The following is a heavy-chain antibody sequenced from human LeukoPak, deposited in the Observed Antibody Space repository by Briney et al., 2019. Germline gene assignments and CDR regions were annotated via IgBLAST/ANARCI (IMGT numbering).Heavy chain of an antibody. V-gene: IGHV1-18*01. CDR1: GYTFTSYG. CDR3: ARVSSLTYYYDSSGYYPIRN. D-gene: IGHD3-22*01. J-gene: IGHJ4*02. Sequence: ASVKVSCKASGYTFTSYGISWVRQAPGQGLEWMGGSSVYNGNTNYAQKLQGRVTMTTDTSTSTAYMELRSLRSDDTAVYYCARVSSLTYYYDSSGYYPIRNWGQGTLVTVSS. CDR2: SSVYNGNT.